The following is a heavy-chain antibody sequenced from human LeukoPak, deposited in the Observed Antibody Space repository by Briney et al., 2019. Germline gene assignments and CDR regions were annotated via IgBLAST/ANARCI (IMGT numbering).Heavy chain of an antibody. CDR3: ARVLGYCSSTSCYDYYYMDV. D-gene: IGHD2-2*01. J-gene: IGHJ6*03. V-gene: IGHV3-21*01. CDR1: GFTFSSYS. Sequence: PGGSLRLFCAASGFTFSSYSMNWVRQAPGKGLEWVSSISSSSSYIYYADSVKGRFTISRDNAKNSLYLQMNSLRAEDTAVYYCARVLGYCSSTSCYDYYYMDVWGKGTTVTVSS. CDR2: ISSSSSYI.